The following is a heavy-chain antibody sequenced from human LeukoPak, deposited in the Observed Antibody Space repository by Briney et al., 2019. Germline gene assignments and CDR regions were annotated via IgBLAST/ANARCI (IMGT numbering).Heavy chain of an antibody. Sequence: RTGGSLRLSCATSGFTFSSIWMSWVRHVRGRGLDWVANIKPDGSAQYYAASVKGRFTVSRDNAKNSLYLQMNSLRVEDTAVYYCARANNSSWHNWGQGTLVTVSA. CDR2: IKPDGSAQ. CDR1: GFTFSSIW. CDR3: ARANNSSWHN. D-gene: IGHD6-13*01. V-gene: IGHV3-7*01. J-gene: IGHJ4*02.